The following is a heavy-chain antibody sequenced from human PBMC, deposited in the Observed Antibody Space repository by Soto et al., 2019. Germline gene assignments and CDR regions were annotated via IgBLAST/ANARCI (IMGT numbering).Heavy chain of an antibody. CDR1: GYTFTNYA. D-gene: IGHD2-15*01. J-gene: IGHJ4*02. CDR3: ARGPGGPDGPGDY. Sequence: QVQLVQSGAEVKKPGASVKVSCKASGYTFTNYAMHWVRQAPGQRLEWMGWINAGNGNTKYSQKFQGRVTITRDTSASPAYLALSSLRSEDTAVYYCARGPGGPDGPGDYWGQGTLVSVSS. CDR2: INAGNGNT. V-gene: IGHV1-3*01.